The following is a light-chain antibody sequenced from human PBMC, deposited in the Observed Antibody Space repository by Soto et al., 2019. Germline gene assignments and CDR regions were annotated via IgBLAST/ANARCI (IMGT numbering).Light chain of an antibody. Sequence: SVLTQRPSVYVTSGRWVTVSCTGSSSNIGAGYDVHWYQQLPGTAPKLLIYANNNRPSGVPDRFAGSKSGTSVSLAITGLQSDDEADYYCQSYDSSLSGYVFGTGTKVTVL. CDR1: SSNIGAGYD. CDR2: ANN. CDR3: QSYDSSLSGYV. J-gene: IGLJ1*01. V-gene: IGLV1-40*01.